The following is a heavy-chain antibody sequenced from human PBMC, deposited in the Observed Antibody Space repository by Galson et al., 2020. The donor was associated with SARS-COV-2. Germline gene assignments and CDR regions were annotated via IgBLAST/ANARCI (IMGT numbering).Heavy chain of an antibody. D-gene: IGHD3-10*01. CDR2: ISYDGSNK. Sequence: GGSLRLSCAASGFTFSSYAMHWVRQAPGKGLEWVAVISYDGSNKYYADSVKGRFTISRDNSKNTLYLQMNSLRAEDTAVYYCARGVERIVLLWFGELLDWYFDLWGRGTLVTVSS. V-gene: IGHV3-30-3*01. CDR1: GFTFSSYA. J-gene: IGHJ2*01. CDR3: ARGVERIVLLWFGELLDWYFDL.